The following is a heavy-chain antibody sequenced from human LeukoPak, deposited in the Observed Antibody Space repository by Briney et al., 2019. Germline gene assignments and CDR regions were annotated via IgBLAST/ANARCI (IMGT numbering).Heavy chain of an antibody. CDR3: ARTYGDYEGAFDI. V-gene: IGHV3-53*01. J-gene: IGHJ3*02. Sequence: GGSLRLSCAASGFIVSSNYMSWVRQAPGKGLEWVSVIYSGGSTYYADSVKGRFTISRDNSKNTLYLQMNSLRAEDTAVYYCARTYGDYEGAFDIWGQGTMVTVSS. D-gene: IGHD4-17*01. CDR2: IYSGGST. CDR1: GFIVSSNY.